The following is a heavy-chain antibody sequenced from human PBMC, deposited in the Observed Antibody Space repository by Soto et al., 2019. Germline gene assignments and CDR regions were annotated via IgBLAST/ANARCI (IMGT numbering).Heavy chain of an antibody. Sequence: QVQLVQSGAEVKKPGSSVKVSCKASGGTFSSYAINWVRQAPGQGLEWMGEIIPIFGTANYAQKFQGRVTMSAGESTRTAYMDLSSLRSEATAAYYCARAGGSHSGGIDYWGQGTLVTVSS. CDR3: ARAGGSHSGGIDY. V-gene: IGHV1-69*01. D-gene: IGHD1-26*01. CDR2: IIPIFGTA. J-gene: IGHJ4*02. CDR1: GGTFSSYA.